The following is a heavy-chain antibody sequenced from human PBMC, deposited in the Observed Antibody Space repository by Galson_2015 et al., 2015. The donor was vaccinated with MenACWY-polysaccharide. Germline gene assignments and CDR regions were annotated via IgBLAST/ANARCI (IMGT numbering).Heavy chain of an antibody. J-gene: IGHJ5*02. Sequence: SLRLSCAASGFTFSSYWMSWVRQAPGKGLAWVANIKQDGSEKYYVDSVKGRLTISRDNAKNSLYLQMNSLRAEDTAVYYCARPAGYNWFDPWGQGTLVTVSS. CDR1: GFTFSSYW. CDR3: ARPAGYNWFDP. V-gene: IGHV3-7*01. D-gene: IGHD2-15*01. CDR2: IKQDGSEK.